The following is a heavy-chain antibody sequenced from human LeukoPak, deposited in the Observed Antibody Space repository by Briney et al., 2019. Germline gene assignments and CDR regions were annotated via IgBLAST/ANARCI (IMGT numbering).Heavy chain of an antibody. CDR3: AHRTRYNHYYFDY. J-gene: IGHJ4*02. D-gene: IGHD5-18*01. V-gene: IGHV2-5*02. CDR2: TYSDDTK. CDR1: GFPLSTTAMG. Sequence: SGPTLVNPTQTLTLTCTFPGFPLSTTAMGGAWIRRPPGKALEWLAVTYSDDTKRYIPSLKTRLTIAKDTSKDQVVLTMTNMDPVDTGTYYCAHRTRYNHYYFDYWGQGTLVTVSS.